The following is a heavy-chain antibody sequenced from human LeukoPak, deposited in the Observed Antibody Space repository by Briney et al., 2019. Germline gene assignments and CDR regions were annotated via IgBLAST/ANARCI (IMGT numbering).Heavy chain of an antibody. Sequence: PSETLSLTCAVYGGSFSGYYWSWIRQPPGKGLEWIGEINHSGSTNYNPSLKSRVTISVDTSKNQFSLKLSSVTAADTAVYYCAGQRITIFGVVIPLNYWGQGTLATVSS. J-gene: IGHJ4*02. CDR3: AGQRITIFGVVIPLNY. CDR2: INHSGST. D-gene: IGHD3-3*01. CDR1: GGSFSGYY. V-gene: IGHV4-34*01.